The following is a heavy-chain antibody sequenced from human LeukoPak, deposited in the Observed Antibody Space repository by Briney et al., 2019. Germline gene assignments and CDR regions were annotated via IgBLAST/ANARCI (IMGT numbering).Heavy chain of an antibody. V-gene: IGHV1-46*01. CDR2: INPSGGST. CDR3: ARDKSGNSGWYSYFDY. J-gene: IGHJ4*02. CDR1: GYTFTSYY. Sequence: GASVKVSCKASGYTFTSYYMHWVRQAPGQGLEWMGIINPSGGSTSYAQKFQGRVTMTRDMSTSTVYMELSSLRSEDTAVYYCARDKSGNSGWYSYFDYWGQGTLVTVSS. D-gene: IGHD6-19*01.